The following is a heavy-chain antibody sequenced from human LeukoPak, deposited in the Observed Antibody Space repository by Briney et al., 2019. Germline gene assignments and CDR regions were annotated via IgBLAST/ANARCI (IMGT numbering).Heavy chain of an antibody. V-gene: IGHV3-30*04. CDR2: ISYDGSNK. CDR1: GFTFSSYA. Sequence: GGSLRLSCAASGFTFSSYAMHWVRQAPGKGLEWVAVISYDGSNKYYADSVKGRFTISRDNSKNTLYLQMNSLRAEDTAVYYCARPTRVRGYSYGPDYWGQGTLVTVSS. CDR3: ARPTRVRGYSYGPDY. D-gene: IGHD5-18*01. J-gene: IGHJ4*02.